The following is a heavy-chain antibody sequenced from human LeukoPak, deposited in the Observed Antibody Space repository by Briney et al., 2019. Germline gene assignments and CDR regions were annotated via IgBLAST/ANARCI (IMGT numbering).Heavy chain of an antibody. CDR3: TRLGYSYGRPYYYYYYMDV. CDR1: GYSISSGYY. Sequence: SETLSLTCTVSGYSISSGYYWGWIRQPPGKGLEWIGSIYHSGSTYYNPSLKSRVTISVDTSKNQFSLKLSSVTAADTAVYYCTRLGYSYGRPYYYYYYMDVWGKGTTVTISS. V-gene: IGHV4-38-2*02. J-gene: IGHJ6*03. D-gene: IGHD5-18*01. CDR2: IYHSGST.